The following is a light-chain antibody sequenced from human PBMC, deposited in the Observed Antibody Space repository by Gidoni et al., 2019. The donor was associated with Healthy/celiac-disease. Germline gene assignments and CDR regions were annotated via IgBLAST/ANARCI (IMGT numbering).Light chain of an antibody. CDR2: GKN. V-gene: IGLV3-19*01. CDR3: NSRDSSGNHLV. CDR1: SLRSYY. J-gene: IGLJ2*01. Sequence: SSEPTQDPAVSVALGQTVRITCQGDSLRSYYASWYQQKPGQAPVLVIYGKNNRHSGIPDRFSGSSSGNTASLTITGAQAEDEADYYCNSRDSSGNHLVFGGGTKLTVL.